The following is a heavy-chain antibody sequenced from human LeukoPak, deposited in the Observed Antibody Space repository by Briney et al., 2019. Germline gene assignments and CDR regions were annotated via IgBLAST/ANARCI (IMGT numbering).Heavy chain of an antibody. J-gene: IGHJ4*02. CDR1: GFTFSIYA. CDR3: ARDGAASTYYDFWSGYYFFDY. V-gene: IGHV3-30*04. Sequence: GGSLRLSCAASGFTFSIYAMHWVRQAPRKGLEWVAVISYDGSNKYYADSVKGRFTISRDNSKNTLYLQMNTLRAEDTAVYYCARDGAASTYYDFWSGYYFFDYWGQGTLVTVSS. D-gene: IGHD3-3*01. CDR2: ISYDGSNK.